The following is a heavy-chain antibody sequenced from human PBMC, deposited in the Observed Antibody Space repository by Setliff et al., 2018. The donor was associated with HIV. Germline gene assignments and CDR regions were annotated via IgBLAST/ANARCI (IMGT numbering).Heavy chain of an antibody. J-gene: IGHJ4*02. CDR1: GVTISGHF. CDR3: ARLIHTGLLYFDY. CDR2: IYTSGTT. V-gene: IGHV4-4*09. Sequence: SETLSLTCFVSGVTISGHFWGWIRQPPGKGLEWIGYIYTSGTTEYNPSLDSRVTISVDTSRDQFSLNLRSVTAADTALYFCARLIHTGLLYFDYWGLGMLVTVSS. D-gene: IGHD2-8*02.